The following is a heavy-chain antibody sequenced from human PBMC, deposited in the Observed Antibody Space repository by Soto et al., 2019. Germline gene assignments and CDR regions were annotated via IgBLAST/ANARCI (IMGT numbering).Heavy chain of an antibody. J-gene: IGHJ4*02. D-gene: IGHD3-10*01. V-gene: IGHV3-30-3*01. CDR1: GFTFSSYA. CDR2: ISYDGSNK. Sequence: QVQLVESGGGVVQPGRSLRLSCAASGFTFSSYAMLWVRQAPGKGLEWVAVISYDGSNKYYADSVKGRFTISRDNSKNTLYLQMNSLRAEDTAVYYCARREYESGSYPDYWGQGTLVTVSS. CDR3: ARREYESGSYPDY.